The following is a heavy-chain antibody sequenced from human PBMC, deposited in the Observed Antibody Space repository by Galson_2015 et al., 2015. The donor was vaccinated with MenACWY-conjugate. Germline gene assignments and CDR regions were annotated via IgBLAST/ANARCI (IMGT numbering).Heavy chain of an antibody. D-gene: IGHD3/OR15-3a*01. Sequence: QSGAEVKKPGESLKISCKASGYTFATYYIHWVRQAPGQGLEWMGLISPSGSSTTYAQKIQGRVTMTRDTSTGTVYMELSSLRPEDTAVYYCARGGSRPAGLVQTWGQGTLVTVSS. CDR2: ISPSGSST. CDR3: ARGGSRPAGLVQT. V-gene: IGHV1-46*01. CDR1: GYTFATYY. J-gene: IGHJ4*02.